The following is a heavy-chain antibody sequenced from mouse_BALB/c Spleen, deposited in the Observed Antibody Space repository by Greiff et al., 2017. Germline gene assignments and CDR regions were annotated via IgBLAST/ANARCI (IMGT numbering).Heavy chain of an antibody. V-gene: IGHV5-6-4*01. J-gene: IGHJ4*01. CDR3: TRVYGSSPLYAMDY. CDR1: GFTFSSYT. Sequence: EVKLVESGGGLVKPGGSLKLSCAASGFTFSSYTMSWVRQTPEKRLEWVATISSGGSYTYYPDSVKGRFTISRDNAKNTLYLQMSSLKSEDTAMYYCTRVYGSSPLYAMDYWGQGTSVTVSS. D-gene: IGHD1-1*01. CDR2: ISSGGSYT.